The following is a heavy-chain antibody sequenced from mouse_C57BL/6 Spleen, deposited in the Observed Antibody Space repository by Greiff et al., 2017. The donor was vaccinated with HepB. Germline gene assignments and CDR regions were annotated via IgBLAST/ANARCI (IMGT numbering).Heavy chain of an antibody. J-gene: IGHJ2*01. V-gene: IGHV6-6*01. Sequence: EVQLQESGGGLVQPGGSMKLSCAASGFTFSDAWMDWVRQSPEKGLEWVAEIRNKANNHATYYAESVKGRFTISRDDSKSSVYLQMNSLRAEDTGIYYCTPKLGRGFDYWGQGTTLTVSS. CDR1: GFTFSDAW. CDR2: IRNKANNHAT. CDR3: TPKLGRGFDY. D-gene: IGHD4-1*01.